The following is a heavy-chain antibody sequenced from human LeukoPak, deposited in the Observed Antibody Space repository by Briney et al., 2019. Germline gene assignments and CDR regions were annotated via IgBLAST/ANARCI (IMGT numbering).Heavy chain of an antibody. CDR1: GRSFSGYY. J-gene: IGHJ4*02. V-gene: IGHV4-34*01. D-gene: IGHD2-15*01. Sequence: PSETLSLTCAVYGRSFSGYYWTWIRKPPGEGLEWIGEINQSGNTNYNPSLKSRVTISVDTSKTQFSLKLNSVTAADTAMYYCARLCSGGSCQIDYWGQGSLVTVSS. CDR2: INQSGNT. CDR3: ARLCSGGSCQIDY.